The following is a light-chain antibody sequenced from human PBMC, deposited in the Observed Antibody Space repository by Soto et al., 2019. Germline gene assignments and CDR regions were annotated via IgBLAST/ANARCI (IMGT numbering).Light chain of an antibody. V-gene: IGKV1-39*01. CDR1: QSVNDY. CDR2: AAS. Sequence: DFQVTQSPSSLSASVGDRVTITCRASQSVNDYLNWYQQRPGKAPRLLIYAASTLHNGVPSRFSGSGFGTDFSLTITSLQPEDFATYYCQQSFSTPYSFGQGTKLEIK. CDR3: QQSFSTPYS. J-gene: IGKJ2*03.